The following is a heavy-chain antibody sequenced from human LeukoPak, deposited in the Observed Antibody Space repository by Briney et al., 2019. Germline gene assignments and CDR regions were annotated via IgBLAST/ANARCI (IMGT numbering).Heavy chain of an antibody. CDR2: INHSGST. CDR3: ARAGNSGYWFDY. Sequence: SETLSLTCAVYGGSFSGYYWSWIRQPPGKGLEWIGEINHSGSTNYNLSLKSRVTISVDTSKNQFSLKLSSVTAADTAVYYCARAGNSGYWFDYWGQGSVVTVSS. V-gene: IGHV4-34*01. D-gene: IGHD3-22*01. J-gene: IGHJ4*02. CDR1: GGSFSGYY.